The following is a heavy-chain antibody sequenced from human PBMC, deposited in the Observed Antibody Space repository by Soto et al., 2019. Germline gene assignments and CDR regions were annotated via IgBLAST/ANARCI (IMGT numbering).Heavy chain of an antibody. V-gene: IGHV4-4*02. CDR3: ASRTYAMDV. CDR1: GGSISSSNW. CDR2: IFHNGNT. J-gene: IGHJ6*02. Sequence: QVQLQESGPGLVKPSGTLSLTCAVSGGSISSSNWWSWVRQPPGKGLEWIGEIFHNGNTYSNPSLTERVTMSVDKSTSQFSLNLNSVTAADPAVYYCASRTYAMDVWGQGTTVTVSS.